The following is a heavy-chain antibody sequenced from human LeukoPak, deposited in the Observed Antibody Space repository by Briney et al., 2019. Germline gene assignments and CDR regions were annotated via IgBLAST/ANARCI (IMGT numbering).Heavy chain of an antibody. Sequence: HSGGSLRLSCAASGFTFSSYSMNWVRQAPGKGLEWVSYISSSSSTIYYADSVKGRFTISRDNAKNSLYLQMNSLRAEDTAVYYCARGHSSGWYNYFDYWGQGTLVTVSS. J-gene: IGHJ4*02. V-gene: IGHV3-48*01. CDR1: GFTFSSYS. CDR2: ISSSSSTI. CDR3: ARGHSSGWYNYFDY. D-gene: IGHD6-19*01.